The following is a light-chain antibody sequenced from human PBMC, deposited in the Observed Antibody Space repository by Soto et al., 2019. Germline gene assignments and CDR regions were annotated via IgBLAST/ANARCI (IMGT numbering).Light chain of an antibody. V-gene: IGKV1-27*01. CDR2: GAS. J-gene: IGKJ3*01. CDR3: QKYNSAPFT. Sequence: DIQMTQSPSSLSASVGDRVTITCRASQGISNYFAWYQQKPGQTPNLLIFGASTLQSGLPSRFSGSGSGTDFTLTISSLQPEDLETYYCQKYNSAPFTCGPGTKVNIK. CDR1: QGISNY.